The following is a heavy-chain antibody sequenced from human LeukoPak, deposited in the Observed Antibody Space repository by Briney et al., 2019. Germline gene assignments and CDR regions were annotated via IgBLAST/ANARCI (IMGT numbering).Heavy chain of an antibody. Sequence: SETLSLTCAVYGGSFSGYYWSWIRQPPGKGLEWIGEINHSGSTNYNPSLKSRVTISVDTSKNQFSLKLSSVTAADTAVYYCARHPSSGWPRDAFDIWGQGTMVTVSS. D-gene: IGHD6-25*01. V-gene: IGHV4-34*01. J-gene: IGHJ3*02. CDR2: INHSGST. CDR1: GGSFSGYY. CDR3: ARHPSSGWPRDAFDI.